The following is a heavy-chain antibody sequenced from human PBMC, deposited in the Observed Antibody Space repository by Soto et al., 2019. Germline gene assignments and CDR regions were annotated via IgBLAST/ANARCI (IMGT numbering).Heavy chain of an antibody. Sequence: GASVKVSCKASGGTFSSYAISWVRQAPGQGLEWMGGIIPIFGTANYAQKFQGGVTITADESTSTAYMELSSLRSEDTAVYYCASHTKGVEYSSSQPFDYWGQGTLVTVSS. V-gene: IGHV1-69*13. CDR3: ASHTKGVEYSSSQPFDY. CDR1: GGTFSSYA. CDR2: IIPIFGTA. J-gene: IGHJ4*02. D-gene: IGHD6-6*01.